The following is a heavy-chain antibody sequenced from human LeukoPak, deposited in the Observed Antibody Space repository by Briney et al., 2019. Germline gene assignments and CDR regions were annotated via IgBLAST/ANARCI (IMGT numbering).Heavy chain of an antibody. D-gene: IGHD2-21*02. V-gene: IGHV4-31*03. CDR2: IYYSGST. J-gene: IGHJ5*02. CDR3: ARTEYCGGDCYSDNWFDP. CDR1: GGSISSGGYY. Sequence: SETPSLTCTVSGGSISSGGYYWSWIRQHPGKGLEWIGYIYYSGSTYYNPSLKSRVTISVDTSKNQFSLKLSSVTAADTAVYYCARTEYCGGDCYSDNWFDPWGQGTLVTVSS.